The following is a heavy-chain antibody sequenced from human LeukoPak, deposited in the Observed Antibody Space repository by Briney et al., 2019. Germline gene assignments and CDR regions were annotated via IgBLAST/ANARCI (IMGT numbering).Heavy chain of an antibody. J-gene: IGHJ4*02. CDR2: MNPNSGNT. V-gene: IGHV1-8*03. CDR1: GYTFTSYD. Sequence: GASVKVSCKASGYTFTSYDINWVRQATGQGLEWMGWMNPNSGNTGYAQKFQGGVTITRNTSISTAYMELSSLRSEDTAVYYCARPQRRGPAAIGYWGQGTLVTVSS. CDR3: ARPQRRGPAAIGY. D-gene: IGHD2-2*01.